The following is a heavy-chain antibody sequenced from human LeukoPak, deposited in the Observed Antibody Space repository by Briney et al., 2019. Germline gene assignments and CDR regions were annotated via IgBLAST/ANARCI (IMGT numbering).Heavy chain of an antibody. D-gene: IGHD2-15*01. V-gene: IGHV3-21*01. CDR3: ARSPQLDIVVVVAAIDY. Sequence: GGSLRLSCAASGLTFSSYSMNWVRQAPGKGLEWVSSISSSSSYIYYADSVKGRFTISRDNAKNSLYLQMNSLRAEDTAVYYCARSPQLDIVVVVAAIDYWGQGTLVTVSS. J-gene: IGHJ4*02. CDR2: ISSSSSYI. CDR1: GLTFSSYS.